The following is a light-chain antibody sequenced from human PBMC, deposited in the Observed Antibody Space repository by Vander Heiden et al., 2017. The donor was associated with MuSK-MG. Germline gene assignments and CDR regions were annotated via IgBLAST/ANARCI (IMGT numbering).Light chain of an antibody. V-gene: IGKV1-5*03. Sequence: DLPMTQSPSTLSASVAARVTVSCRASQSTSSWLAWYQQKPGKAPELLIYKASSLQSGVPSRFSGSGSGTDFSLTISRLQPEDFATYYCQQDSKSAATLGPGTKMEIK. CDR3: QQDSKSAAT. J-gene: IGKJ2*01. CDR2: KAS. CDR1: QSTSSW.